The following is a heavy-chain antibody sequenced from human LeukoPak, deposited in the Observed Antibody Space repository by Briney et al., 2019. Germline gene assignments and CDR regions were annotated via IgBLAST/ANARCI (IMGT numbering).Heavy chain of an antibody. J-gene: IGHJ4*02. Sequence: GGSLRLSCEAAGFTFSVDWMHWVRQAPGKGLVWVSRINPDGSSAYYADSVKGRFSISRDNAKNTLYLQMNSLRAEDTAVYYCTRGISGNYGNFYYWGQGTLVTVSS. CDR2: INPDGSSA. D-gene: IGHD1-26*01. CDR1: GFTFSVDW. CDR3: TRGISGNYGNFYY. V-gene: IGHV3-74*01.